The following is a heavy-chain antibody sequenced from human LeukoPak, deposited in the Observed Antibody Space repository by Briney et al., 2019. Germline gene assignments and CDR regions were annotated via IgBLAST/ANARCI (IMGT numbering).Heavy chain of an antibody. J-gene: IGHJ5*02. CDR1: GRSISSYY. V-gene: IGHV4-59*07. CDR2: VYYSGIT. D-gene: IGHD3-10*01. Sequence: SDTLSLTCTVSGRSISSYYWSWIPQPPGEGLEWIEYVYYSGITNYNPSLKSRVTMSVDTSKNQFSLQLSSVTAADTAVYYCAPNYYGSASYYRTGFDAWGQGTLVTVSS. CDR3: APNYYGSASYYRTGFDA.